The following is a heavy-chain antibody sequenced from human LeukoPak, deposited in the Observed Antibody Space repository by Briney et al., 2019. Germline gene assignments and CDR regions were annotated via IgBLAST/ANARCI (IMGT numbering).Heavy chain of an antibody. CDR2: IYTSGST. D-gene: IGHD3-9*01. V-gene: IGHV4-4*07. CDR1: GCSISSYY. CDR3: ARHRRSEFDFIPEALGSNWFDL. Sequence: SETLSLTCTVSGCSISSYYWSWIRQPAGKGLEWIGRIYTSGSTNYNPSLKSRVTISVNASKNQFSLKLSSVTAADTAEYYRARHRRSEFDFIPEALGSNWFDLWRQGTVVTVSS. J-gene: IGHJ5*02.